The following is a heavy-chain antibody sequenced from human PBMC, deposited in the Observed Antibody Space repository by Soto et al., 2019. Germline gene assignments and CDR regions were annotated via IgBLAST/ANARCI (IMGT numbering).Heavy chain of an antibody. CDR2: ISGSGGST. D-gene: IGHD3-10*01. V-gene: IGHV3-23*01. CDR1: GFTFSSYA. Sequence: GGSLRLSCAASGFTFSSYAMSWVRQAPGKGLEWVSAISGSGGSTYYADSVKGRFTISRDNSKNTLYLQMNSLRVEVTAVYYCAKGTPMGYYYYYYMDVWGKGTTVTVSS. J-gene: IGHJ6*03. CDR3: AKGTPMGYYYYYYMDV.